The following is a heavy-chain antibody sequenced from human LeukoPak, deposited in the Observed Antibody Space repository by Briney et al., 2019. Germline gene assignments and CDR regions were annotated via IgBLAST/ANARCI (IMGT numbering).Heavy chain of an antibody. CDR3: AKDPELRPYYYYYYMDV. CDR2: IWYDGSNK. CDR1: GFTFSSYG. V-gene: IGHV3-33*06. D-gene: IGHD3-10*01. J-gene: IGHJ6*03. Sequence: GGSLRLSCAASGFTFSSYGMHWVRQAPGKGLEWVAVIWYDGSNKYYADSVKGRFTISRDNSKNTLYLQMNSLRAEDTAVYYCAKDPELRPYYYYYYMDVWGKGTTVTVSS.